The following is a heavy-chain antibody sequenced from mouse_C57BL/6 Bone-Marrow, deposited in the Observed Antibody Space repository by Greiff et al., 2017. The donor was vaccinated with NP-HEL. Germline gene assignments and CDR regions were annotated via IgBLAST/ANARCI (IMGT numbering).Heavy chain of an antibody. D-gene: IGHD2-4*01. V-gene: IGHV2-9-1*01. J-gene: IGHJ3*01. CDR3: ARKNYDYSFAY. CDR1: GFSFTSYS. CDR2: IWTGGGT. Sequence: LQESGPGLVAPSQSLSITCTVSGFSFTSYSISWVRQPPGKGLEWLGVIWTGGGTNYNSALKSRLSISKDNSKSQFFLKMNSLQTEDTARYYCARKNYDYSFAYWGQGTLVTVSA.